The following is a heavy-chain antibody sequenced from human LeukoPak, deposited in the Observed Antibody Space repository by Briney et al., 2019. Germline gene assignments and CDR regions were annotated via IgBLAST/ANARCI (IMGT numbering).Heavy chain of an antibody. V-gene: IGHV1-3*01. D-gene: IGHD4-17*01. CDR1: GYTFTSYA. CDR3: ARDPSGDYGWYFDF. CDR2: INAGNGNT. J-gene: IGHJ2*01. Sequence: GASVKVSCKASGYTFTSYAMHWVRQAPGQRLEWMGWINAGNGNTKYSQKFQGRVTITRDTSASTAYMELSSLRSEDTAVYYCARDPSGDYGWYFDFWGRGTLVTVSS.